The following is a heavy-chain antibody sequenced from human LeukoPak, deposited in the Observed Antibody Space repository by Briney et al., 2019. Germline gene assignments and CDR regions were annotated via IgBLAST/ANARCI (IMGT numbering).Heavy chain of an antibody. CDR2: ISGSGGST. CDR1: GFTSSSYA. Sequence: GGSLRLSCAASGFTSSSYAMSWVRQAPGQGLEWVSAISGSGGSTYYADSVKGRFTISRDNSKNTLYLQMNSLRAEDTAVYYCAKDQDVAAAGTWGSIDYWGQGTLVTVSS. V-gene: IGHV3-23*01. J-gene: IGHJ4*02. CDR3: AKDQDVAAAGTWGSIDY. D-gene: IGHD6-13*01.